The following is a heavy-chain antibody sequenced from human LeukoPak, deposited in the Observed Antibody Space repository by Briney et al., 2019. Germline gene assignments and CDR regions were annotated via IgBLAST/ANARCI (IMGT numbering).Heavy chain of an antibody. CDR3: AREAVGATSAFDI. D-gene: IGHD1-26*01. J-gene: IGHJ3*02. CDR2: INPNSGGT. CDR1: GYTFTSYD. Sequence: ASVKVSCKASGYTFTSYDINWVRQAPGQGLEWMGWINPNSGGTNYAQKFQGRVTMTRDTSISTAYMELSRLRSDDTAVYYCAREAVGATSAFDIWGQGTMVTVSS. V-gene: IGHV1-2*02.